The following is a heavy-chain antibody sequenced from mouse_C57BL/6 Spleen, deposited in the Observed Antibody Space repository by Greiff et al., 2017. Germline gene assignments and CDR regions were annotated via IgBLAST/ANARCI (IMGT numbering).Heavy chain of an antibody. Sequence: EVQGVESGGGLVKPGGSLKLSCAASGFTFSSYAMSWVRQTPEKRLEWVATISDGGSYTYYPDNVKGRFTISRDNAKNNLYLQMSHLKSEDTAIYFCARDIEDYAMDYTGEGTSVTLSS. CDR3: ARDIEDYAMDY. CDR1: GFTFSSYA. CDR2: ISDGGSYT. J-gene: IGHJ4*01. V-gene: IGHV5-4*01.